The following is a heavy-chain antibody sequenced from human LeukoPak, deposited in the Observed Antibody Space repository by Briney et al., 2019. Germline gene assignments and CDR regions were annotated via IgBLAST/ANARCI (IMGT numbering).Heavy chain of an antibody. D-gene: IGHD3-16*02. CDR1: GFPFSDYG. CDR3: ASQSSDYDYVWGSYRYPPEDYMDV. J-gene: IGHJ6*03. CDR2: ISHDGSNK. Sequence: GGSLRLSCAASGFPFSDYGMYWVRQAPGKGLEWLAVISHDGSNKYYADSVKGRITISRDNSMNTLYLQMNSLRAEDTAVYYCASQSSDYDYVWGSYRYPPEDYMDVWGKGTTVTVSS. V-gene: IGHV3-30*03.